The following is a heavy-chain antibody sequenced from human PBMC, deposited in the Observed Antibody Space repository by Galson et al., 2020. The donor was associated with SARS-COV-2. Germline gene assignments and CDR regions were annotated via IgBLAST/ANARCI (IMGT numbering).Heavy chain of an antibody. Sequence: GSLRLSCAASGFTFSSYGMHWVRQAPGKGLEWVAVISYDGSNKYYADSVKGRFTISRDNSKNRLYLQMNSLRAEDTAVYYCAKGLSGSYYSGFDYWGQGTLVTVSS. V-gene: IGHV3-30*18. D-gene: IGHD1-26*01. J-gene: IGHJ4*02. CDR1: GFTFSSYG. CDR2: ISYDGSNK. CDR3: AKGLSGSYYSGFDY.